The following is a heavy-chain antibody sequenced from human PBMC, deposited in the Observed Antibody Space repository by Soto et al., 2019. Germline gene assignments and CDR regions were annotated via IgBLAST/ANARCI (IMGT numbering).Heavy chain of an antibody. CDR3: AKTEWDTSLATSYFDY. CDR1: GFAITRYA. V-gene: IGHV3-30*18. D-gene: IGHD1-26*01. Sequence: QVQLVESGGGVVQPGTSLTLSCAASGFAITRYAMHWVRQAPGKGLEWVAVMSYDGGRTIYADSVKGRFTISRDTSKSTVYLQMNSLTAGDAAVYYCAKTEWDTSLATSYFDYWGLGTLVTVSS. CDR2: MSYDGGRT. J-gene: IGHJ4*02.